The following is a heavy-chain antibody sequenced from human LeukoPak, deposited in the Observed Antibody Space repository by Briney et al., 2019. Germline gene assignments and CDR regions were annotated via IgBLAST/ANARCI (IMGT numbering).Heavy chain of an antibody. V-gene: IGHV3-30*18. CDR3: AKDGHIVATSYFDY. Sequence: GGSLGLSCAASGFTFSSYGMHWVRQAPGKGLEWVAVISYDGSNKYYADSVKGRFTISRDNSKNTLYLQMNSLRAEDTAVYYCAKDGHIVATSYFDYWGQGTLVTVSS. CDR2: ISYDGSNK. J-gene: IGHJ4*02. D-gene: IGHD5-12*01. CDR1: GFTFSSYG.